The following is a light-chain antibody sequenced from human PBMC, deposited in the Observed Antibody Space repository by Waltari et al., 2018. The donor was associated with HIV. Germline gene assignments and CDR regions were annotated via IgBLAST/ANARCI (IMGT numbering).Light chain of an antibody. CDR3: HVWDSRSDVV. CDR1: NIGGKS. V-gene: IGLV3-21*04. CDR2: DDR. Sequence: SYVLTQPPSVSVAPGMTATITCGGDNIGGKSVHWYQQKPGRAPVVVIYDDRVRPSGIPERFSGSNSGNTATLTISRVVAGDEADYSCHVWDSRSDVVFGGGTKLTVL. J-gene: IGLJ3*02.